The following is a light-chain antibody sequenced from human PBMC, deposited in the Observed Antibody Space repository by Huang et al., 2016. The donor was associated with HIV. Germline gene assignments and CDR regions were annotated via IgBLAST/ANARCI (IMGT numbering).Light chain of an antibody. CDR3: QQRGNWQLT. J-gene: IGKJ4*01. CDR1: QGLANY. CDR2: DAA. V-gene: IGKV3-11*01. Sequence: EIVLTQSPATLSLSPGERATLSCRARQGLANYVAWYQQKPGQAPRLLIYDAANRATGIPARCSGSGSGTDFTLTISSLEPEDFAVYYCQQRGNWQLTFGGGTKVEIK.